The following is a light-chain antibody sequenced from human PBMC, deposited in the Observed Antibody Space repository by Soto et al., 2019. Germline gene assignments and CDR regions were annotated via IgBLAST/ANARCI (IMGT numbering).Light chain of an antibody. J-gene: IGLJ1*01. V-gene: IGLV1-40*01. CDR3: QSYDSSLSGYV. CDR1: SSNIGAGYD. CDR2: GNS. Sequence: QSVLTQPPSGSGAPGQRVTISCTGSSSNIGAGYDVHWYQQLPGTAPKLLIYGNSNRPSGVPDRFSGSKSGTSASLAITGLQAEDEADYYCQSYDSSLSGYVFGTGTKLPVL.